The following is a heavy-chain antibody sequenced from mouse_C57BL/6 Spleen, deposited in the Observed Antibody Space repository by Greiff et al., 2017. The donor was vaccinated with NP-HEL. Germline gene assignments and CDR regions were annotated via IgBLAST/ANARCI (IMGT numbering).Heavy chain of an antibody. CDR3: ARGGLGYGSRWYFDV. J-gene: IGHJ1*03. D-gene: IGHD1-1*01. CDR2: IHPNSGST. V-gene: IGHV1-64*01. Sequence: VQLQQPGAELVKPGASVQLSCKASGYTFTSYWMHWVKQRPGPGLAWIGMIHPNSGSTNYNEKFKSKATLTVDKSSSTAYMQLSSLTSEDSAVYYCARGGLGYGSRWYFDVWGTGTTVTVSS. CDR1: GYTFTSYW.